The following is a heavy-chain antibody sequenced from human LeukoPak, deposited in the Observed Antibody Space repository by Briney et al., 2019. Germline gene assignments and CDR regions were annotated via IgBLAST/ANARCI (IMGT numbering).Heavy chain of an antibody. V-gene: IGHV3-30*04. D-gene: IGHD6-19*01. CDR2: ISYDGSNK. Sequence: PGGSLRLSCAASGFTFSSYAMHWVRQAPGKGLEWVAVISYDGSNKYYADSVKGRFTISRDNSKNTLYLQMNSLRAEDTAVYYCARVREVAGPFDYWGQGTLVTVSS. CDR1: GFTFSSYA. CDR3: ARVREVAGPFDY. J-gene: IGHJ4*02.